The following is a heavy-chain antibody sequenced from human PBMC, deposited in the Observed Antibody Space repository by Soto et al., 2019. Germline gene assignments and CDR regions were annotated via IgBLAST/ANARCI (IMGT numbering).Heavy chain of an antibody. Sequence: PGGSLRLSCAASGFTFDDYAMHWVRQAPGKGLEWVSGISWNSGSIGYADSVKGRFTISRDNAKNSLYLQMNSLGAEDTALYYCAKVIDPYGDYEYYYYYGMDVWGQGTTVTVSS. V-gene: IGHV3-9*01. CDR3: AKVIDPYGDYEYYYYYGMDV. CDR1: GFTFDDYA. D-gene: IGHD4-17*01. CDR2: ISWNSGSI. J-gene: IGHJ6*02.